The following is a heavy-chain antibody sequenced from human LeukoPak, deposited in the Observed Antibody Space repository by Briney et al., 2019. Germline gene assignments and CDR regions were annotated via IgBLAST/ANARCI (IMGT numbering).Heavy chain of an antibody. D-gene: IGHD6-19*01. J-gene: IGHJ4*02. V-gene: IGHV3-23*01. Sequence: GGSLRLSCAASGFTFSSYGMSWVRQAPGKGLEWVSAISGSGGSTYYADSVKGRFTISRDNSKNTLYLQMDSLRAEDTAVYYCAKESPPYSSGWEGPDDYWGQGTLVTVSS. CDR2: ISGSGGST. CDR3: AKESPPYSSGWEGPDDY. CDR1: GFTFSSYG.